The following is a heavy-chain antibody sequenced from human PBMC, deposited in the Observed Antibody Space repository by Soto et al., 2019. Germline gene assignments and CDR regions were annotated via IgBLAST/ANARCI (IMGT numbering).Heavy chain of an antibody. CDR2: IKPNSGDT. CDR3: ARGSAVGGNWFDS. CDR1: GYTFTAYY. D-gene: IGHD6-19*01. J-gene: IGHJ5*01. V-gene: IGHV1-2*02. Sequence: GAAVNVSCKASGYTFTAYYIHWVRQAPGQGLECMGWIKPNSGDTGYTQKFQGRVTMTRDTSISTAYMELSSLRSDDTAMYYCARGSAVGGNWFDSWGQGTLVTVSS.